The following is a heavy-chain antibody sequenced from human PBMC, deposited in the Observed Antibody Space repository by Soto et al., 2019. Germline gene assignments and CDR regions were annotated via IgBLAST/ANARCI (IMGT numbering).Heavy chain of an antibody. D-gene: IGHD3-3*01. CDR2: ISYDGSNK. CDR1: GFTFSSYG. J-gene: IGHJ6*02. CDR3: AKDMNDFWKRISYYYYGMDV. V-gene: IGHV3-30*18. Sequence: GGSLRLSCAASGFTFSSYGMHWVRQAPGKGLEWVAVISYDGSNKYYADSVKGRFTISRDNSKNTLYLQMNSLRAEDTAVYYCAKDMNDFWKRISYYYYGMDVWGQGTTVTVSS.